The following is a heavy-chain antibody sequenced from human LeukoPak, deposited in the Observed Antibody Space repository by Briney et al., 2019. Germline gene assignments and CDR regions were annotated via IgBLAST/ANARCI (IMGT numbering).Heavy chain of an antibody. D-gene: IGHD3-16*02. CDR1: GGSISSGSYY. J-gene: IGHJ4*02. Sequence: SETLPLTCTVSGGSISSGSYYWNWIRQPAGKGLEWIGRIYTSGSTNYNPSLKSRVTVSVDTSKNQFSLKLSSVTAADTAVYYCARRKGHYVWGSYRLDYWGQGTLVTVSS. CDR2: IYTSGST. CDR3: ARRKGHYVWGSYRLDY. V-gene: IGHV4-61*02.